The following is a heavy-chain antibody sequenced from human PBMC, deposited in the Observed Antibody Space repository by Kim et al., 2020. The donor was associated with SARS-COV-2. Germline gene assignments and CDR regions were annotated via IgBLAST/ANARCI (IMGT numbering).Heavy chain of an antibody. CDR3: ASLGGYYDSSGYSVGDY. CDR2: IIPIFGTA. CDR1: GGTFSSYA. D-gene: IGHD3-22*01. V-gene: IGHV1-69*13. J-gene: IGHJ4*02. Sequence: SVKVSCKASGGTFSSYAISWVRQAPGQGLEWMGGIIPIFGTANYAQKFQGRVTITADESTSTAYMELSSLRSEDTAVYYCASLGGYYDSSGYSVGDYWGQGTLVTVSS.